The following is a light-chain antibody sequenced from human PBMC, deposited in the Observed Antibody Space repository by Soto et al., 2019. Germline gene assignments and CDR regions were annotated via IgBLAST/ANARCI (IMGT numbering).Light chain of an antibody. J-gene: IGLJ2*01. Sequence: QLVLTQSSSASASLGSSVKLTCTLSSGHSSYIIAWHHQQPGKAPRYLMKLEGSGSYNKGSGVPDRFSGSSSGADRYLTISTLQFEYEANYYCETWDSNTRVFGGGTKLTVL. CDR1: SGHSSYI. CDR2: LEGSGSY. CDR3: ETWDSNTRV. V-gene: IGLV4-60*02.